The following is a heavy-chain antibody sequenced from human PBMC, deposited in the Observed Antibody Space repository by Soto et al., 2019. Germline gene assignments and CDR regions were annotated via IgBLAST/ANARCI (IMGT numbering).Heavy chain of an antibody. V-gene: IGHV1-2*04. J-gene: IGHJ4*02. CDR3: ATSSSWYRANFDY. CDR2: INPNSGGT. CDR1: GYTFTGYY. D-gene: IGHD6-13*01. Sequence: QVQLVQSGAEVKKPGAPVKVSCKASGYTFTGYYMHWVRQAPGQGLEWMGWINPNSGGTNYAQKFQGWVTMTRDTSISTAYMELSRLRSDDTAVYYCATSSSWYRANFDYWGQGTLVTVSS.